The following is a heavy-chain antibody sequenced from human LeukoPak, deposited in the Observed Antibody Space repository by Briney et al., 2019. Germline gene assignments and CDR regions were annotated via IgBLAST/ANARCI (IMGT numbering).Heavy chain of an antibody. V-gene: IGHV4-39*01. Sequence: SETLSLTCAASGCSISSSSYYWGWNRQPPGKELEWIGSIYYSGTTYYNPSLKSRVTISVDTSKNQFSLNLSSVTAADTAVYSCARRYSSGYHPWFDPWGQGTLVTVSS. CDR1: GCSISSSSYY. D-gene: IGHD3-22*01. CDR3: ARRYSSGYHPWFDP. J-gene: IGHJ5*02. CDR2: IYYSGTT.